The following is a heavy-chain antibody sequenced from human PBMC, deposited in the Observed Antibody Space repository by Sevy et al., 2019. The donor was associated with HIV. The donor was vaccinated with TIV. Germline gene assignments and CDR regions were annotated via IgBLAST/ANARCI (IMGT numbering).Heavy chain of an antibody. CDR3: AHETFGRSES. D-gene: IGHD3-16*01. Sequence: GGSLRLSCAASGFTFSANWMNWVRQAPGKGLEWVANIKGDGSDKHYVDSVEGRFTISRDNAKNLLYLQMNSLRVEDTAVYYCAHETFGRSESWGQGTLVTVSS. V-gene: IGHV3-7*01. J-gene: IGHJ4*02. CDR2: IKGDGSDK. CDR1: GFTFSANW.